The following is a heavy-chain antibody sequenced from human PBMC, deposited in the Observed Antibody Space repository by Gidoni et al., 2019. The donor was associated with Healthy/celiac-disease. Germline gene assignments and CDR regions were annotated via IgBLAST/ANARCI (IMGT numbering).Heavy chain of an antibody. CDR2: ISGSGANT. V-gene: IGHV3-23*01. Sequence: EVQLLESGGGLVQPGGSLRLSCAATGFTCSSYAMSWVRQAPGKGLEWVSGISGSGANTHYADSVKGRFPLSRANYKNTLYLQMNSLRAEDTAVYYCAKAWAARPDDAFDIWGQGTMVRVSS. J-gene: IGHJ3*02. CDR1: GFTCSSYA. CDR3: AKAWAARPDDAFDI. D-gene: IGHD6-6*01.